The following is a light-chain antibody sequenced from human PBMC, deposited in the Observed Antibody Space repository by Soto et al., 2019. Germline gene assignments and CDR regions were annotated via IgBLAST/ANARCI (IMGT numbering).Light chain of an antibody. CDR3: SSFVGAPVI. V-gene: IGLV2-8*01. Sequence: QSALTQPPSASGSPGQSVTIPCAGTSTDVGEYNYVSWYQQHPGKVPKLIIFEVNKRPSVVHDCFSGSKSGDTASLTVSGLQAEDEADYYCSSFVGAPVIFGGGTKLTVL. CDR1: STDVGEYNY. CDR2: EVN. J-gene: IGLJ2*01.